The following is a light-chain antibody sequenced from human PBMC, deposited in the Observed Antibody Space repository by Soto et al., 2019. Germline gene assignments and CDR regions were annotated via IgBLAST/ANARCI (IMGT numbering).Light chain of an antibody. CDR3: QQYNKWPPYT. Sequence: EIVMTQSPATLSVSPGDRATLSCRASQSVSSNLAWYQQKPGQAPRLLIYGASSRATGIPARFSDSGSGTEFTLTISSLQSEDFAVYYCQQYNKWPPYTFGQGTKLEIK. V-gene: IGKV3-15*01. CDR1: QSVSSN. J-gene: IGKJ2*01. CDR2: GAS.